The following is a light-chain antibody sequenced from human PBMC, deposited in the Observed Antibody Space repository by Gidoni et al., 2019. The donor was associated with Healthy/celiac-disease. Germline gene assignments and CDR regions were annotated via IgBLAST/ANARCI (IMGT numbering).Light chain of an antibody. CDR3: QQYNNWPQT. CDR1: KSVSSN. J-gene: IGKJ2*01. CDR2: GAS. V-gene: IGKV3-15*01. Sequence: TQSPATLSVAPGERATLSCRASKSVSSNLAWYQQKPGQAPRLLIYGASTRATGIPARFSGSGSGTEFTLTISSLQSEDFAVYYCQQYNNWPQTFGQXTKLEIK.